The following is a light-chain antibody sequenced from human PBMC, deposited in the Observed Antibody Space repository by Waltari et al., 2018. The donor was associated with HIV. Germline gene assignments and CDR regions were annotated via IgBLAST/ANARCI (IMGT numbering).Light chain of an antibody. CDR2: VNGDGSH. J-gene: IGLJ2*01. V-gene: IGLV4-69*01. Sequence: QLVLTQSPSASASLGASVKLTCILSSGHSNYAIAWHQQQPKKGPRYLLKVNGDGSHTKGDGIPDRFSGSSSGAERYLTISSLQSEDEADYYCQTWGTDSHVVFGGGTKLTVL. CDR3: QTWGTDSHVV. CDR1: SGHSNYA.